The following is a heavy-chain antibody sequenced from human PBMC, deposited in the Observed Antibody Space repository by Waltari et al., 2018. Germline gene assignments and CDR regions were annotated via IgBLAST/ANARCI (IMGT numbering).Heavy chain of an antibody. CDR1: GGPISSHY. Sequence: QVQLQESGPGLVKPSETLSLPCTVSGGPISSHYWRWIRQPPGKGLEWIGYIYYSGSTNYNPALKSRVTISVDTSKNQFSLKLSSVTAADTAVYYCARADNDAFDIWGQGTMVTVSS. V-gene: IGHV4-59*11. J-gene: IGHJ3*02. CDR3: ARADNDAFDI. CDR2: IYYSGST.